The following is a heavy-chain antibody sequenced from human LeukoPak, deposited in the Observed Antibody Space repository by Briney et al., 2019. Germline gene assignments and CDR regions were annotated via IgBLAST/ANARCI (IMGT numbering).Heavy chain of an antibody. CDR2: IYYSGST. Sequence: ASETLSLTCTVSGXSISSYYWSWIRQPPGKGLEWIGYIYYSGSTNYNPSLKSRVTISVDTSKKQFSLKLSSVTAADTAVYYCAREARVATVYIDHWGQGTLVTVSS. J-gene: IGHJ4*02. V-gene: IGHV4-59*12. CDR1: GXSISSYY. D-gene: IGHD5-12*01. CDR3: AREARVATVYIDH.